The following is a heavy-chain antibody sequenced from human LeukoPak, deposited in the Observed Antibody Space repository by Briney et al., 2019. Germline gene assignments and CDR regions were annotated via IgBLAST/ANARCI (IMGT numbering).Heavy chain of an antibody. CDR1: GYTFTNYA. J-gene: IGHJ4*02. Sequence: ASVKVSCKASGYTFTNYAMHWVRQAPGRRLEWMRWINTGNGNTKYSQELQGRVTITRDTSANTAYMELSSLRSEDMAVYYCARTPVAGTMAMDYWGQGALVTVSS. V-gene: IGHV1-3*03. CDR2: INTGNGNT. D-gene: IGHD6-19*01. CDR3: ARTPVAGTMAMDY.